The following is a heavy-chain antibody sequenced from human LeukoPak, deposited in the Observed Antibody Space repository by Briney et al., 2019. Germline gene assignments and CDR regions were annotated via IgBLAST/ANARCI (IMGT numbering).Heavy chain of an antibody. Sequence: SVKVSCKASGGTFSSYAISWVRQAPGQGLEWMGGIIPIFGTANYAQKFQGRVTITADESTSTAYMELSSLRSEDTAVHYCATEGYYYDSSGPYYFDYWGQGTLVTVSS. CDR3: ATEGYYYDSSGPYYFDY. J-gene: IGHJ4*02. CDR1: GGTFSSYA. CDR2: IIPIFGTA. V-gene: IGHV1-69*01. D-gene: IGHD3-22*01.